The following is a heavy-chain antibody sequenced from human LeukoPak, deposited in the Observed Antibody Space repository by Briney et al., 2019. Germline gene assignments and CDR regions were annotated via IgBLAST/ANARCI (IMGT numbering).Heavy chain of an antibody. V-gene: IGHV4-61*02. Sequence: SETLSLTCTVSGGSISSGSYYWSWIRQPAGKGLEWIGRIYTSGSTNYNPSLKSRVTISEDTSKNQFSPKLSSVSAADTAVYYCARERLRCSSTSCYYYYYMDVWGKGTTVTVSS. CDR2: IYTSGST. J-gene: IGHJ6*03. CDR1: GGSISSGSYY. CDR3: ARERLRCSSTSCYYYYYMDV. D-gene: IGHD2-2*01.